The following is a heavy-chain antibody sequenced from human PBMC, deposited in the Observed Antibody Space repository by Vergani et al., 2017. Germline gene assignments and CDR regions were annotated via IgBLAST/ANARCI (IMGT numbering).Heavy chain of an antibody. CDR2: IYYRGST. Sequence: QVQLQESGPGLVKPSQTLSLTCSVSGDSISSGDYYYNWIRQYPGGGLEWIGYIYYRGSTYYIPSLKSRVTISLDTSKNQFSLKLISVTAADTAVYYCARSFGDFFQGFDPWGQGTLVTVSS. V-gene: IGHV4-31*03. J-gene: IGHJ5*02. CDR3: ARSFGDFFQGFDP. D-gene: IGHD4-17*01. CDR1: GDSISSGDYY.